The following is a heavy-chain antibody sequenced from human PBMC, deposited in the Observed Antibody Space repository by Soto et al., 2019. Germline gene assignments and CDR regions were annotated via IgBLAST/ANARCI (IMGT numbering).Heavy chain of an antibody. J-gene: IGHJ4*02. Sequence: GGSLRLSCAASGFTFSSYSMNWVRQAPGKGLEWVSSISSSSSYIYYADSVKGRFTISRDNAKNSLYLQMNSLRAEDTAVYYCARDSPIHDYGDFIDYWGQGTLVTVSS. D-gene: IGHD4-17*01. CDR1: GFTFSSYS. V-gene: IGHV3-21*01. CDR3: ARDSPIHDYGDFIDY. CDR2: ISSSSSYI.